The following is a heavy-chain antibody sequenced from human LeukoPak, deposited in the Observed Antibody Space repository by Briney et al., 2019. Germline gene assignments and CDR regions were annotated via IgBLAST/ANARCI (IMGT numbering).Heavy chain of an antibody. Sequence: GGSLRLSCAAAGFTFSDYSMNWVRQAPGKGLEWISYIGIDSGNTNYADSVKGRFTISGDKAKNSLYLQMNSLRVEDTAVYYCARDYKYAFDNWGQGTLVTVSS. V-gene: IGHV3-48*01. CDR3: ARDYKYAFDN. CDR1: GFTFSDYS. J-gene: IGHJ4*02. CDR2: IGIDSGNT. D-gene: IGHD5-24*01.